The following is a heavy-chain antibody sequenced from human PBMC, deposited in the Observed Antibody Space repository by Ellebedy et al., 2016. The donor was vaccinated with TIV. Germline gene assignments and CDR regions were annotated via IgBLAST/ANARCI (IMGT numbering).Heavy chain of an antibody. CDR1: GFTFSSHS. CDR3: ARDWGGYGDAFY. J-gene: IGHJ4*02. Sequence: PGGSLRLSCAASGFTFSSHSMNWVRQAPGKGLEWISYIAPGSDILYYADSVKGRFTVSRDNARSSLYLQMSSLRDEDTAVYYCARDWGGYGDAFYWGQGTLVTVSS. V-gene: IGHV3-48*02. CDR2: IAPGSDIL. D-gene: IGHD4-17*01.